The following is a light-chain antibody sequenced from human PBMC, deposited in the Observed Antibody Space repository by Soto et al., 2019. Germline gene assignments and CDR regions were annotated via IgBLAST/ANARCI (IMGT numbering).Light chain of an antibody. V-gene: IGKV1-8*01. CDR2: DAS. J-gene: IGKJ1*01. Sequence: AIRMTQSPSSFSASTGDRVSIGFRATQDIGTYLAWYQQIPGKAPKLLIYDASTLQTGVPSRFSGSGSGTDFTLTISYLQSEDFGTYYCQQFYNYPRTFGQGTKVDI. CDR1: QDIGTY. CDR3: QQFYNYPRT.